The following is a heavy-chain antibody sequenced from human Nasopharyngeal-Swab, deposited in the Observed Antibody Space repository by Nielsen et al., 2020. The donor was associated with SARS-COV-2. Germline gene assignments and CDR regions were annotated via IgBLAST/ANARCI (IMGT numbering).Heavy chain of an antibody. Sequence: SVQVICNASGGTFSSYAISWVRQAPGQGLEWMGGIIPIFGTANYEQKFQGRVTINADESTSTAYMELSSLRSEDTAVYYCARWYSGALDFWGQGTLVTVSS. J-gene: IGHJ4*02. CDR2: IIPIFGTA. V-gene: IGHV1-69*13. CDR3: ARWYSGALDF. CDR1: GGTFSSYA. D-gene: IGHD1-26*01.